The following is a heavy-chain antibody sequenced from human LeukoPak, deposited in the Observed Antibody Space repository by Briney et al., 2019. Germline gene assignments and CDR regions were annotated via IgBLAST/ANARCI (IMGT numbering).Heavy chain of an antibody. CDR3: ARLDSFRLPGNY. J-gene: IGHJ4*02. V-gene: IGHV1-69*13. D-gene: IGHD1-14*01. CDR2: IIPIFGTA. Sequence: SVKVSCKASGGTFSSYAISWVRQAPGQGLEWMGGIIPIFGTANYAQKFQGSVTITADESTSTAYMELSSLRSEDTAVYYCARLDSFRLPGNYWGQGTLVTVSS. CDR1: GGTFSSYA.